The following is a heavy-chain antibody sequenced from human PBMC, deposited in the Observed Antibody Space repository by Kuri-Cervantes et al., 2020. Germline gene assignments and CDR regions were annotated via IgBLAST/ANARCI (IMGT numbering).Heavy chain of an antibody. CDR2: ISAYNGNT. D-gene: IGHD3-10*01. CDR1: GYTFTSYG. V-gene: IGHV1-18*01. CDR3: ARDLRLLWFGESGPYYYGMDV. J-gene: IGHJ6*02. Sequence: ASVKVSCKASGYTFTSYGISWVRQAPGQGLEWMGWISAYNGNTNYAQKFQGRVTMTRDTSTSTVYMELSSLRSEDTAVYYCARDLRLLWFGESGPYYYGMDVWGQGTTVTVSS.